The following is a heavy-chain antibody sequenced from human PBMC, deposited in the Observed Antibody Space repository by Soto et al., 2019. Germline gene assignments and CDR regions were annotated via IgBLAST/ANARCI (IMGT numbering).Heavy chain of an antibody. CDR2: ISGSGSST. CDR1: GFTFSSYA. V-gene: IGHV3-23*01. D-gene: IGHD3-3*01. J-gene: IGHJ4*02. Sequence: EVLLLESGGGLVQPGGSLRLSCAASGFTFSSYAMSWVRQAPGKGLEWVSGISGSGSSTFYADSVKGRFTISRDNSKNTLYLQINSLRAEDTAVYYCAKDAGYYDFWSGSQSYFDYWGQGTLVTVSS. CDR3: AKDAGYYDFWSGSQSYFDY.